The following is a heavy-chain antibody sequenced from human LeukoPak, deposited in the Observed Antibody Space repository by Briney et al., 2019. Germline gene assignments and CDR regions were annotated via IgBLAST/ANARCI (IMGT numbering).Heavy chain of an antibody. Sequence: SETLSLTCAVSGGSISSGGYSWSWIRQPPGKGLEWIGYIYHSGSTNYNPSLKSRVTISVDTSKNQFSLKLSSVTAADTAVYYCARGLWFLDPYWGQGTLVTVSS. CDR1: GGSISSGGYS. CDR3: ARGLWFLDPY. D-gene: IGHD3-9*01. CDR2: IYHSGST. V-gene: IGHV4-30-2*01. J-gene: IGHJ4*02.